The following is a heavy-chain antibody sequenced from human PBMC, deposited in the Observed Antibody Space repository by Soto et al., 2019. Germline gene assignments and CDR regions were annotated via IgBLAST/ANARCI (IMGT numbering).Heavy chain of an antibody. CDR1: GFTFSRFA. V-gene: IGHV3-23*01. D-gene: IGHD2-15*01. J-gene: IGHJ6*02. Sequence: EVQLLESGGGLVQPAGSLRLSCAASGFTFSRFAMNWDRQAPGKGLEWVSGIGGSRGTTYYADSVKGPFTISRDNSKNTLSLQMNGLRAEDTAVYYCARDSLGDYYYYGLDVWGQANTVTVSS. CDR3: ARDSLGDYYYYGLDV. CDR2: IGGSRGTT.